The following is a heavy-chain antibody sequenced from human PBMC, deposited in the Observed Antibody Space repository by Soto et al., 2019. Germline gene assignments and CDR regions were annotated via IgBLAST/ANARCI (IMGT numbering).Heavy chain of an antibody. Sequence: EVQLVESGGSLVQPGGSLRLSYVASVVSFSGYWMSWVRQAPGKGLEWVANIKEDGSATYHLDSVKGRITISRDNARNSLYLPMHSLRAEDTAVYYCARLHWYSFDSWGQGTLVTVSS. CDR3: ARLHWYSFDS. CDR1: VVSFSGYW. D-gene: IGHD1-26*01. J-gene: IGHJ4*02. CDR2: IKEDGSAT. V-gene: IGHV3-7*01.